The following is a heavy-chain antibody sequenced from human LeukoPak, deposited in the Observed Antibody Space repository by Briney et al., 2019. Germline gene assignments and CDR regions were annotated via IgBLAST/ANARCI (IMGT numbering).Heavy chain of an antibody. V-gene: IGHV3-23*01. CDR1: GFTFSDYA. CDR2: ISGHGGTT. D-gene: IGHD1-26*01. J-gene: IGHJ4*02. Sequence: PWGSLRLSCAASGFTFSDYAMNWVRQAPGKGLEWVSTISGHGGTTYYADSVKGRFTISRDFSKNTLYLQMNSLRSEDTAVYYCAMTDRNPRKSTTRRIVGAPTSEERGPFDSWGQGTLVTVSS. CDR3: AMTDRNPRKSTTRRIVGAPTSEERGPFDS.